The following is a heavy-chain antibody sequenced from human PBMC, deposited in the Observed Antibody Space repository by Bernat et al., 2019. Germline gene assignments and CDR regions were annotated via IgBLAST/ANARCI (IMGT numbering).Heavy chain of an antibody. CDR2: IRYDGSNQ. Sequence: VQLVESGGGVVQPGGSLRLSCAASGFTFSSYGMHWVRQAPGKGLEWVAFIRYDGSNQYYADSVTGRFTISRDNSKNTLYLQMNSLVAEDTAVYYCAKCQAERWLQLPTGAWGQGTLVTVSS. CDR3: AKCQAERWLQLPTGA. D-gene: IGHD5-24*01. V-gene: IGHV3-30*02. J-gene: IGHJ4*02. CDR1: GFTFSSYG.